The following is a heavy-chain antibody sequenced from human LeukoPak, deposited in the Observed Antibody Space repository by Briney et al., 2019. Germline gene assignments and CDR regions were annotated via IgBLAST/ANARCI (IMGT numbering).Heavy chain of an antibody. Sequence: SETLSLTCTVSGGSISSSSYYWGWIRQPPGKGLEWIGSIYYSGSTYYNPSLKRRVTISVDTSKNQSSLKLSSVTAADTTVYYCASRSYGDYGADYWGQGTLVTVSS. V-gene: IGHV4-39*07. J-gene: IGHJ4*02. CDR3: ASRSYGDYGADY. CDR1: GGSISSSSYY. D-gene: IGHD4-17*01. CDR2: IYYSGST.